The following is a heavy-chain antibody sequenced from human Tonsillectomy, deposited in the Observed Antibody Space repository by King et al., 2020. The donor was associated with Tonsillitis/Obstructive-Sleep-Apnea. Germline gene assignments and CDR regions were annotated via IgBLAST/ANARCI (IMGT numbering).Heavy chain of an antibody. CDR1: GGSFSGYY. D-gene: IGHD3-9*01. Sequence: VQLQQWGAGLLKPSETLSLTCAVYGGSFSGYYWSWIRQPPGKGLEWIGEINHSGSTNYNPSLKSRVTLSVDTSKNQFSLKLSSVTAADTAVYYCASSAGDDMFDPWGQGTLVTVSS. CDR3: ASSAGDDMFDP. J-gene: IGHJ5*02. CDR2: INHSGST. V-gene: IGHV4-34*01.